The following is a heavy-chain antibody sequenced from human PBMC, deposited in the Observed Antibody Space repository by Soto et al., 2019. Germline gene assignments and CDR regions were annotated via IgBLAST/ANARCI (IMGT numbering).Heavy chain of an antibody. Sequence: GGSLRLSCAASGFSFTTYVMHWVRQAPGKGLEWVTVISHDGSYKYYGDAVKGRFTISRDTSKNAVYLEMNSLRPEDTAVYYCAKGLLAIVGTTLPRDAFNIWGQGTMVTVSS. CDR1: GFSFTTYV. V-gene: IGHV3-30*18. D-gene: IGHD1-26*01. CDR2: ISHDGSYK. CDR3: AKGLLAIVGTTLPRDAFNI. J-gene: IGHJ3*02.